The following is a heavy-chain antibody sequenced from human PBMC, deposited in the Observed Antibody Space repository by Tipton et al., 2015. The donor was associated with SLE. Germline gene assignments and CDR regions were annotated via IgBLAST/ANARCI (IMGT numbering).Heavy chain of an antibody. D-gene: IGHD5-12*01. Sequence: SLRLSCAASGFTFSSYAMSWVRQAPGKGLEWGSAISGSGGGTYYADSVKGRFTISRDNSKNTLYLQMNSLRAEDTAVYCCANGGGGYSAYGAAYWGQGTLVTVSS. V-gene: IGHV3-23*01. CDR1: GFTFSSYA. CDR3: ANGGGGYSAYGAAY. J-gene: IGHJ4*02. CDR2: ISGSGGGT.